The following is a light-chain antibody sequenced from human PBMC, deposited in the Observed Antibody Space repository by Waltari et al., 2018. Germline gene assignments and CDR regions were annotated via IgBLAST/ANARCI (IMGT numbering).Light chain of an antibody. J-gene: IGKJ1*01. CDR2: ATS. CDR3: LQRGNWWT. V-gene: IGKV3-15*01. Sequence: EMVMTQSPATLSLSPGERATLSCRASKSVSSNLAWYQHKRGQAHRRLIYATSSRATGIPDRFSCSGSGTYFTLTISSLYPEDVAVYSCLQRGNWWTFGQGTKVEIK. CDR1: KSVSSN.